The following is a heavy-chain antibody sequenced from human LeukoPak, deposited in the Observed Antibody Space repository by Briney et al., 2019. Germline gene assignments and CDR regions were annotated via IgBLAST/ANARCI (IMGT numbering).Heavy chain of an antibody. CDR3: ARQTSGSYYVGFDY. D-gene: IGHD1-26*01. Sequence: GGSLRLSCVASGFTVDTYWMSWVRQAPGKGLGWVAVIWYDGSNKYYADSVKGRFTISRDNSKNTLYLQMNSLRAEDTAVYYCARQTSGSYYVGFDYWGQGTLVTVSS. CDR2: IWYDGSNK. CDR1: GFTVDTYW. J-gene: IGHJ4*02. V-gene: IGHV3-33*08.